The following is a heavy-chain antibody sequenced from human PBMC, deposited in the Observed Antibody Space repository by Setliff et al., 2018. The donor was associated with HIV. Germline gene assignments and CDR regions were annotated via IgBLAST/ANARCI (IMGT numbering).Heavy chain of an antibody. CDR2: IYYTGRT. D-gene: IGHD3-16*02. CDR1: GGSISTYY. V-gene: IGHV4-59*01. J-gene: IGHJ2*01. Sequence: SETLSLTCTVSGGSISTYYWSWIRQAPGRGLEWIGYIYYTGRTNYNPSLKSRVTMSLDSSKKQFSLKLSSVTAADTAVYFCARLILGELSLFGPYWYFDLWGRGTLVTVSS. CDR3: ARLILGELSLFGPYWYFDL.